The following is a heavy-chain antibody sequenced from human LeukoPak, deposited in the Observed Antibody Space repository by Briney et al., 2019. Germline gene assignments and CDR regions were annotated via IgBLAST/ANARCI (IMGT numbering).Heavy chain of an antibody. CDR2: IKQDGSEK. V-gene: IGHV3-7*01. Sequence: GGSLRLSCAASEFIFRGYWMNRVRQAPGKALEWVANIKQDGSEKQYVDSVRGRFTISRDNAKNSLYLQMNSLRVEDTAVYYCARDGFVGAADYWGQGTLVTVSS. D-gene: IGHD6-13*01. CDR1: EFIFRGYW. CDR3: ARDGFVGAADY. J-gene: IGHJ4*02.